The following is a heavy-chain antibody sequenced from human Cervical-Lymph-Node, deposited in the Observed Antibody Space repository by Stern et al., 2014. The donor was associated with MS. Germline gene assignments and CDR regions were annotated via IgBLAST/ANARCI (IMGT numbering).Heavy chain of an antibody. J-gene: IGHJ4*02. D-gene: IGHD3-22*01. Sequence: EVQLVESGGGLVKPGGSLTLSCAASGFTFNNAWMNWVRQTPGKGLEWVGRIKGKSDGGTADYSAPVQGRFTVSRDDSKTTLYLQMNSLQTEDTAIYYCTARGYFFDNSGYSSFDYWGQGTLVTVSS. CDR3: TARGYFFDNSGYSSFDY. CDR1: GFTFNNAW. CDR2: IKGKSDGGTA. V-gene: IGHV3-15*01.